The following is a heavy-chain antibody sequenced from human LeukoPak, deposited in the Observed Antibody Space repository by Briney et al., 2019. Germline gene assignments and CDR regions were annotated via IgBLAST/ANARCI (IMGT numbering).Heavy chain of an antibody. V-gene: IGHV1-3*01. Sequence: ASVKVSCKASGYTFTSYAMHWVRQAPGQRLEWMGWINAGNGNTRYSQKLQGRVTITRDTSANTVYMELSSLRSGDTDVYYCARDDWDYKFTIHSYYYGMDVWGQGTTVTVSS. CDR3: ARDDWDYKFTIHSYYYGMDV. CDR1: GYTFTSYA. D-gene: IGHD1-7*01. J-gene: IGHJ6*02. CDR2: INAGNGNT.